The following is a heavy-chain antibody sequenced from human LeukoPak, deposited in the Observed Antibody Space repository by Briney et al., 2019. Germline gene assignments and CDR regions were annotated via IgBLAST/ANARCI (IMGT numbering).Heavy chain of an antibody. CDR1: GGSISSYY. CDR2: IYTSGST. Sequence: PSETLSLTCTVSGGSISSYYWSWIRQPAGKGLEWIGRIYTSGSTNYNPSLKSRVTMSVDTSKNQFSLKLSSVTAADTAVYYCARDFPLYGGNEAGVPWFDPWGQGTLVTVSS. CDR3: ARDFPLYGGNEAGVPWFDP. D-gene: IGHD4-23*01. V-gene: IGHV4-4*07. J-gene: IGHJ5*02.